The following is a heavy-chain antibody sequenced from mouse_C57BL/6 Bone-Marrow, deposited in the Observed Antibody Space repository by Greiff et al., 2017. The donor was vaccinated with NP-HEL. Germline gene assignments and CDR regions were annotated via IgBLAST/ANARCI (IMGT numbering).Heavy chain of an antibody. CDR1: GFTFSDFY. CDR2: SRNKANDYTT. V-gene: IGHV7-1*01. CDR3: ARDLGGNSDV. Sequence: EVHLVESGGGLVQSGRSLRLSCATSGFTFSDFYMEWVRQAPGKGLEWIAASRNKANDYTTEYSASVKGRFIVSRDTSQSILYLQMNALRAEDTAIYYCARDLGGNSDVWGTGTTVTVSS. D-gene: IGHD6-1*01. J-gene: IGHJ1*03.